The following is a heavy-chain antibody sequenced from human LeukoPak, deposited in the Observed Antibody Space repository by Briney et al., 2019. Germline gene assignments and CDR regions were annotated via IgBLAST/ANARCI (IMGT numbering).Heavy chain of an antibody. D-gene: IGHD1-14*01. Sequence: SETLSLTCTVSGGSISSYYWTWIRQTPGRGLEWIGQIYYIGSTNYNPSLKSRVTISVDKSKNQFSLKLSSVTAADTAVYYCARGNLNHVNTFDIWGQGTMVTVSS. CDR1: GGSISSYY. J-gene: IGHJ3*02. V-gene: IGHV4-59*12. CDR2: IYYIGST. CDR3: ARGNLNHVNTFDI.